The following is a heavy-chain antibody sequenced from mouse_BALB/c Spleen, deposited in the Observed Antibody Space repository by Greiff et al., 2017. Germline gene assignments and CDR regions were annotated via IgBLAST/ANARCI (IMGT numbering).Heavy chain of an antibody. CDR3: ARGDYYGSSYEDFDY. V-gene: IGHV3-2*02. J-gene: IGHJ2*01. CDR2: ISYSGST. Sequence: EVKLMESGPGLVKPSQSLSLTCTVTGYSITSDYAWNWIRQFPGNKLEWMGYISYSGSTSYNPSLKSRISITRDTSKNQFFLQLNSVTTEDTATYYCARGDYYGSSYEDFDYWGQGTTLTVSS. CDR1: GYSITSDYA. D-gene: IGHD1-1*01.